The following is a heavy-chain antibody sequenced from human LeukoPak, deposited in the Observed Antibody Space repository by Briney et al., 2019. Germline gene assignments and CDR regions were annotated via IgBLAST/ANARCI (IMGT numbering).Heavy chain of an antibody. CDR3: AREKQYDFWSGYPYYYYGMDV. CDR1: GYTFTGYY. Sequence: ASVEVSCKASGYTFTGYYMRWVRQAPGQGLEWMGWINPNSGGTNYAQKFQGRVTMTRDTSISTAYMELSRLRSDDTAVYYCAREKQYDFWSGYPYYYYGMDVWGQGTTVTVSS. J-gene: IGHJ6*02. CDR2: INPNSGGT. D-gene: IGHD3-3*01. V-gene: IGHV1-2*02.